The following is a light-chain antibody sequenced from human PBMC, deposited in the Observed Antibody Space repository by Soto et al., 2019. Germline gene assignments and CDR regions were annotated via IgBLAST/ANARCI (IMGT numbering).Light chain of an antibody. V-gene: IGKV3-15*01. Sequence: EIVMTQSPATLSVSPGERATLSCRASQSVSSNLAWYQQKPGQAPRLLIYGASTRATGIPARFSGSGSGTEFTLTISSLQSEFFSVYYCQQYNNWPTPFGQGTKV. CDR1: QSVSSN. J-gene: IGKJ1*01. CDR3: QQYNNWPTP. CDR2: GAS.